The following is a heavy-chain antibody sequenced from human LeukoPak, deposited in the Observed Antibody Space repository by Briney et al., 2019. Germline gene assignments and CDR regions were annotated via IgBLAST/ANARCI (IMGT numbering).Heavy chain of an antibody. CDR2: ISSSSSYI. CDR1: GFTFSSYS. D-gene: IGHD4-23*01. V-gene: IGHV3-21*01. CDR3: ARDTLDYSNSPDALDI. J-gene: IGHJ3*02. Sequence: WGSLRLSCAASGFTFSSYSMNRVRQAPGKGLEWVSSISSSSSYIYYADSVKGRFTISRDNAKNSLYMQMESLRDEDTAIYYCARDTLDYSNSPDALDIWGQGTMVTVSS.